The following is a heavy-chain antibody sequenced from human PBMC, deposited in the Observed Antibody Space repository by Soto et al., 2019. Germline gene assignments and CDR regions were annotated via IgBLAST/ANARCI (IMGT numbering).Heavy chain of an antibody. J-gene: IGHJ3*02. CDR2: TAGGGVSP. CDR3: ARMVVGGSNHDAFEI. V-gene: IGHV3-23*01. D-gene: IGHD2-15*01. Sequence: EVQLLESGGALVGPGGSLKPSCATSGFTFGSYAVTWVRQAPGKGLEWASYTAGGGVSPYYADSVKGRFTSSRDDSKNTLYQHMNSLRADDTALYFCARMVVGGSNHDAFEIWGQGKMVSVSS. CDR1: GFTFGSYA.